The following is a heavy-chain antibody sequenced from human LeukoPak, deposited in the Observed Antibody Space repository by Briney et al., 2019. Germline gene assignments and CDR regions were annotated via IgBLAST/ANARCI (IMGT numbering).Heavy chain of an antibody. J-gene: IGHJ4*02. CDR2: INPNSGGT. Sequence: ASVKVSCKASGYTFTGYYMHWVRQAPGQGLEWMGRINPNSGGTNYAQKFQGRVTRTRDTSISTAYMELSRLRSDDTAVYYCARERLEQWLHAPNDYWGQGTLVTVSS. D-gene: IGHD6-19*01. CDR3: ARERLEQWLHAPNDY. CDR1: GYTFTGYY. V-gene: IGHV1-2*06.